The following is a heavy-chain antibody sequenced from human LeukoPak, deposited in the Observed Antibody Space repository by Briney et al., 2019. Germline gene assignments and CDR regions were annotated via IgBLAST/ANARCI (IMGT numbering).Heavy chain of an antibody. J-gene: IGHJ4*02. Sequence: SETLSLTCTVSSGSISSSNYYWGWIRQPPGKGLDWIGSIYYSGSTYYNPSLKSRVTISVDTSKNQFSLKLSSVTAADTAVYYCARHETITMIVVVPENYFDYWGQGTLVTVSS. CDR3: ARHETITMIVVVPENYFDY. CDR1: SGSISSSNYY. V-gene: IGHV4-39*01. CDR2: IYYSGST. D-gene: IGHD3-22*01.